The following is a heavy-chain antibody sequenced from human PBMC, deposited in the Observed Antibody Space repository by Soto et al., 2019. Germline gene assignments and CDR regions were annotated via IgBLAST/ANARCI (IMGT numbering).Heavy chain of an antibody. D-gene: IGHD2-8*01. CDR1: GFTFSSYW. CDR3: ARDKTESLYCTNGVCYDAFDI. V-gene: IGHV3-7*03. Sequence: GGSLRLSCAASGFTFSSYWMSWVRQAPGKGLEWVANIKQDGSEKYYVDSVKGRFTISRDNAKNSLYLQMNSLRAEDTAVYYCARDKTESLYCTNGVCYDAFDIWGQGTMVTVSS. J-gene: IGHJ3*02. CDR2: IKQDGSEK.